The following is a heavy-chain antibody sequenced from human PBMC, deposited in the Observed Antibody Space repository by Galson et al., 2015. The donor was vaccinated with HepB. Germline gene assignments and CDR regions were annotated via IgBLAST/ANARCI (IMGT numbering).Heavy chain of an antibody. V-gene: IGHV3-23*01. Sequence: SLRLSCAASGFPFSSYAMCWVRQAPGKVLEWVSEVSGSGGRKYYADSVKGRFTISRDNSKNTLYLQMNSPRAADTAVYYCEKDTGGKTTAPFDYWGQGTLVTVSS. CDR3: EKDTGGKTTAPFDY. D-gene: IGHD4-17*01. CDR2: VSGSGGRK. J-gene: IGHJ4*02. CDR1: GFPFSSYA.